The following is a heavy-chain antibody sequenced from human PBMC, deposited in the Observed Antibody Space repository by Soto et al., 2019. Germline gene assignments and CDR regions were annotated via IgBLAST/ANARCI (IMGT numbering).Heavy chain of an antibody. Sequence: ASVKVSCKASGYAFTSYGIHWVRQAPGQRLEWMGWINAANGDTKYSPKFQGRVTITRDTSASTAYMELSSLRSEDTAVYYCVRRHVSATGIDWFDPWGQGTLVTVSS. CDR2: INAANGDT. CDR3: VRRHVSATGIDWFDP. D-gene: IGHD6-13*01. CDR1: GYAFTSYG. J-gene: IGHJ5*02. V-gene: IGHV1-3*01.